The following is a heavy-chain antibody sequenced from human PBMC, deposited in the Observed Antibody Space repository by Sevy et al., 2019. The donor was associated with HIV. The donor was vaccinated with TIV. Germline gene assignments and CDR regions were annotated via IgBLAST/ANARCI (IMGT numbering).Heavy chain of an antibody. D-gene: IGHD2-8*01. CDR3: ARDLNGGYANYYYYGMDV. CDR2: ISYDGSNK. CDR1: GFTFINHA. J-gene: IGHJ6*02. V-gene: IGHV3-30*04. Sequence: GGSLRLSCAASGFTFINHAMHWVRQAPGKGLEWVTVISYDGSNKYYADSVKGRFTISRDTSKSTVYLQMDSLRAEDTDVYYCARDLNGGYANYYYYGMDVWGQGTTVTVSS.